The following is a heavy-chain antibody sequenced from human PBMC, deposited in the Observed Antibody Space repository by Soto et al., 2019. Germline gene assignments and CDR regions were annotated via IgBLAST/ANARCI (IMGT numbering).Heavy chain of an antibody. D-gene: IGHD3-10*01. CDR3: ATEGRAGVLAMVRGAVNWFDP. V-gene: IGHV1-46*01. CDR2: INPSGGST. J-gene: IGHJ5*02. CDR1: GYTFTSYY. Sequence: QVQLVQSGAEVKKPGASVKVSCKASGYTFTSYYMHWVRQAPGQGLEWMGIINPSGGSTSYAQKFQGRVTMARDTSTSTVYMELSSLRSEDTAVYYCATEGRAGVLAMVRGAVNWFDPWGQGTLVTVSS.